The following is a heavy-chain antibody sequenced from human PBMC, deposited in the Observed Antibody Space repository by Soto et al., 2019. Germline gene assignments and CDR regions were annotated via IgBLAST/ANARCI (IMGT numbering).Heavy chain of an antibody. CDR2: IYYSGST. CDR1: GGSITSGDYY. Sequence: SETLSLTCTVSGGSITSGDYYWSWIRQPPGKGLEWIGYIYYSGSTYYNPSLKSRITMSADTSKNQLSLNLSSVTAADTAMYYCAAGPPWAQHSDYWGQGTLVTVSS. J-gene: IGHJ4*02. CDR3: AAGPPWAQHSDY. V-gene: IGHV4-30-4*01.